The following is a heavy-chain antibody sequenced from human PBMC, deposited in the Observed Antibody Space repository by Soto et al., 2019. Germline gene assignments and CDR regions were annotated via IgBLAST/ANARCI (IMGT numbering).Heavy chain of an antibody. D-gene: IGHD1-26*01. V-gene: IGHV3-30-3*01. CDR1: GFTFSSYA. CDR3: ARVPLPENYYYYYYGMDV. J-gene: IGHJ6*02. CDR2: ISYDGSNK. Sequence: QVQLAESGGGVVQPGRSLRLSCAASGFTFSSYAMHWVRQAPGKGLEWVAVISYDGSNKYYADSVKGRFTISRDNSKNTLYLQMNSLRAEDTAVYYCARVPLPENYYYYYYGMDVWGQGTTVTVSS.